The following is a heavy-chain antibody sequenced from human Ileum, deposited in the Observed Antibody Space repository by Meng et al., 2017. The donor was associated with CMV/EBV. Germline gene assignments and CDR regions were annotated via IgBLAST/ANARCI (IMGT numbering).Heavy chain of an antibody. Sequence: LRLSCTVSGGSFSSTSYHWGWVRQSPGKGLEWVGPISYTGSTYYNPSLERRLTISVDRSKNQFSLRLTTATAADAAVYYCVRVDTMTTFLLDSWGPGTLVTVSS. J-gene: IGHJ4*02. D-gene: IGHD4-11*01. CDR3: VRVDTMTTFLLDS. V-gene: IGHV4-39*07. CDR2: ISYTGST. CDR1: GGSFSSTSYH.